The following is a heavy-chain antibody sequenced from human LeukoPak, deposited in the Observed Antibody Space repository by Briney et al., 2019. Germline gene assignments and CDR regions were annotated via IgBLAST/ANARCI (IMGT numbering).Heavy chain of an antibody. CDR1: GFTFSYHW. J-gene: IGHJ4*02. CDR3: AKKVAVAGTPFDY. V-gene: IGHV3-7*03. D-gene: IGHD6-19*01. CDR2: IKNDGAVK. Sequence: GGSLRLSCAASGFTFSYHWMTWVRQAPGKGLEWVANIKNDGAVKNYVDSVKGRFTISRDNAKNSLYLQMNSLRAEDTAVYYCAKKVAVAGTPFDYWGQGTLVTVSS.